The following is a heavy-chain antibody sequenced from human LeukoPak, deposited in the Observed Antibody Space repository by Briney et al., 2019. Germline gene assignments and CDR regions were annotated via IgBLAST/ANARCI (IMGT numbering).Heavy chain of an antibody. CDR3: ARDPYNGSYGDDYYYYMDV. J-gene: IGHJ6*03. D-gene: IGHD1-26*01. CDR1: GFSFSSYE. Sequence: GGSLRLSCAASGFSFSSYEMNWVRQTPGKGLEWVSSITRGSIYAFYADSVKGRFTISRDNAKNSLSLQMNSLRAEDTAVYYCARDPYNGSYGDDYYYYMDVWGKGTTVTISS. V-gene: IGHV3-21*01. CDR2: ITRGSIYA.